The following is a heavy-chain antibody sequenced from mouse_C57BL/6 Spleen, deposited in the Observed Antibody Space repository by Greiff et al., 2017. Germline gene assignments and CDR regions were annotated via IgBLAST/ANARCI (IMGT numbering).Heavy chain of an antibody. V-gene: IGHV3-6*01. D-gene: IGHD1-2*01. Sequence: EVKLVESGPGLVKPSQSLSLICSVTGYSITSGYYWNWIRQFPGNKLEWMGYISYDGSNNYNPSLKNRISITRDTSKNQFFLKLNSVTTEDTATYYCAGDTAYYAMDYWGQGTSVTVSS. J-gene: IGHJ4*01. CDR1: GYSITSGYY. CDR2: ISYDGSN. CDR3: AGDTAYYAMDY.